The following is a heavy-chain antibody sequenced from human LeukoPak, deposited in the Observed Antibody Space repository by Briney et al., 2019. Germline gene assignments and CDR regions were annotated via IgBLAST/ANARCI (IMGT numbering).Heavy chain of an antibody. CDR1: GFTFSSYA. J-gene: IGHJ4*02. Sequence: LPGGSLRLSCAASGFTFSSYAMSWVRQAPGKGLEWVSAISGSGGSTYYADSVKGRFTISRDNSKNTLYLQMNSLRAEDTALYYCAKDQGVTAAVAGTRKWAFDYWGQGTLVTVSS. D-gene: IGHD6-19*01. CDR3: AKDQGVTAAVAGTRKWAFDY. CDR2: ISGSGGST. V-gene: IGHV3-23*01.